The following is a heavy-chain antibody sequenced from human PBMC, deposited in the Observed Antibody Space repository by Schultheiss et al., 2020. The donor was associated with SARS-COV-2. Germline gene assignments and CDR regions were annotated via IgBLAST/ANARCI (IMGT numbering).Heavy chain of an antibody. CDR2: ISYDGSNK. CDR3: ARDRSPYYGDYVGPLDY. J-gene: IGHJ4*02. D-gene: IGHD4-17*01. Sequence: GGSLRLSCAASGFTFSSYGMHWVRQAPGKGLEWVAVISYDGSNKYYADSVKGRFTISRDNSKNTLYLQMNSLRAEDTAVYYCARDRSPYYGDYVGPLDYWGQGTLVTVSS. CDR1: GFTFSSYG. V-gene: IGHV3-30*03.